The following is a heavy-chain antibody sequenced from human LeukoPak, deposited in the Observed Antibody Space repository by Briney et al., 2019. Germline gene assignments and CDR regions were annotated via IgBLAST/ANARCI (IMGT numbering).Heavy chain of an antibody. Sequence: GASVKVSCKASGYTFTGYYMHWVRQAPGQGLEWMGWINPNSGGTNYAQKLQGRVTMTTDTSTSTAYMELRSLRSDDTAVYYCARKAVAGPENDYWGQGTLVTVSS. CDR3: ARKAVAGPENDY. CDR2: INPNSGGT. CDR1: GYTFTGYY. D-gene: IGHD6-19*01. J-gene: IGHJ4*02. V-gene: IGHV1-2*02.